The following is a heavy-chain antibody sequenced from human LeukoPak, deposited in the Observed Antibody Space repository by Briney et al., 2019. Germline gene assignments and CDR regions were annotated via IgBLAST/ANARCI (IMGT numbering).Heavy chain of an antibody. Sequence: ASVKVSCKASGGTFSSYTISWVRQAPGQGLEWMGRIIPILGIANYAQKFQGRVTITADKSTSTAYMELSSLRSEDTAVYYCARGVPTTVVTPSAFDIWGQGTMVTVSS. D-gene: IGHD4-23*01. V-gene: IGHV1-69*02. CDR3: ARGVPTTVVTPSAFDI. J-gene: IGHJ3*02. CDR1: GGTFSSYT. CDR2: IIPILGIA.